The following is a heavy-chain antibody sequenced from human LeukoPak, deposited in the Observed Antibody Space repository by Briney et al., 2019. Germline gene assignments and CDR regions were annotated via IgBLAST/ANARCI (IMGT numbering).Heavy chain of an antibody. CDR3: ARQSITIFGVVILFDY. CDR1: GYTFTSYY. D-gene: IGHD3-3*01. J-gene: IGHJ4*02. CDR2: INPSGGST. V-gene: IGHV1-46*01. Sequence: ASVKVSCKASGYTFTSYYMHWVRQAPGQGLEWIGIINPSGGSTSYAQKFQGRVTMTRDTSTSTVYMELSSLRSEDTAVYYCARQSITIFGVVILFDYWGQGTLVTVSS.